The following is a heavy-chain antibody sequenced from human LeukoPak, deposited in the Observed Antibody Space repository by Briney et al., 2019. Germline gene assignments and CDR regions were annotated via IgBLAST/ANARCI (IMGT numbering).Heavy chain of an antibody. V-gene: IGHV3-48*03. Sequence: PGGSLRLSCAASGFTLSIYEMTWVRQAPGKGLEWVSYITSSGRHTFYADSVKGRFTISRDTAKNSLYLQMNSLRGEDTAVYYCSRDISSSTRAFDIWGQGTMVTVSS. CDR1: GFTLSIYE. D-gene: IGHD2-15*01. J-gene: IGHJ3*02. CDR2: ITSSGRHT. CDR3: SRDISSSTRAFDI.